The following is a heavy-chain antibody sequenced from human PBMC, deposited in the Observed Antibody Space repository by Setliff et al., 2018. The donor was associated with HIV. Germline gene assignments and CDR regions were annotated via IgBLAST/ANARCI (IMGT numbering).Heavy chain of an antibody. Sequence: KASETLSLTCAVYGGSFSGHYWNWVRQPPGKGLEWIGEINESGRINYNPSLKSRLIISVDTSKKQFSLNLISMTAADTAVYFCARETDVSTSWFGGYYFDFWGQGTVVTVSS. D-gene: IGHD3-3*01. CDR3: ARETDVSTSWFGGYYFDF. V-gene: IGHV4-34*01. J-gene: IGHJ4*02. CDR1: GGSFSGHY. CDR2: INESGRI.